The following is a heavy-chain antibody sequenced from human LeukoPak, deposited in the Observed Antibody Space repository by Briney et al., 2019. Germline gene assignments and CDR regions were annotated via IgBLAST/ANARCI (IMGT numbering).Heavy chain of an antibody. CDR2: MNPNSGNT. Sequence: GASVKVSCKASGYTFTSYDINWVRQATGQGLEWMGWMNPNSGNTGYAQKFQGRVTMTRNTSISTAYMELSSLRSEDTAVYYCARGATVVLYYYYYYMDVWGKGTTVTVSS. CDR3: ARGATVVLYYYYYYMDV. J-gene: IGHJ6*03. CDR1: GYTFTSYD. D-gene: IGHD4-23*01. V-gene: IGHV1-8*01.